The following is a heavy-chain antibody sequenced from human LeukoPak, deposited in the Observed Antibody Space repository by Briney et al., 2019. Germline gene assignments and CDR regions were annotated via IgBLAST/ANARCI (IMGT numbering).Heavy chain of an antibody. CDR1: GGTFSSYA. D-gene: IGHD3-10*01. CDR2: IIPIFGTA. CDR3: AREYGSGSYFFDY. V-gene: IGHV1-69*06. Sequence: GASVKVSCKASGGTFSSYAISWVRQAPGQGLEWMGGIIPIFGTANYAQKFQGRVTITADKSTSTAYMGLSSLRSEDTAVYYCAREYGSGSYFFDYWGQGTLVTVSS. J-gene: IGHJ4*02.